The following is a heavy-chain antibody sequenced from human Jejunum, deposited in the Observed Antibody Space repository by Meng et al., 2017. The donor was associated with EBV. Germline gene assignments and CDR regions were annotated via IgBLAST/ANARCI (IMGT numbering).Heavy chain of an antibody. CDR3: HTYCSGGSCPHLFDS. D-gene: IGHD2-15*01. V-gene: IGHV1-69-2*01. Sequence: VPLVQVGAEVKKPGATVKISCKVSGVSFTDYYIHWVRQAPGKGLEWVGLIDAEDGETIYAEKFQGRVTTSADTSTDTAYLELSRLRSDDTAVYYCHTYCSGGSCPHLFDSWGQGTLVTVSS. J-gene: IGHJ4*02. CDR1: GVSFTDYY. CDR2: IDAEDGET.